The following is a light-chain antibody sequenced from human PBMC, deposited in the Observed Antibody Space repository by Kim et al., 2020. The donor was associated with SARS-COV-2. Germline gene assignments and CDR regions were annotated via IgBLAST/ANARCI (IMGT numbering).Light chain of an antibody. Sequence: DIQMTQSPSTLTASVGDRVTITCRASQTITRWLAWYRQKLGKAPELLIYGASTLRSGVPSRFSGSGSGTEFTLTINGLQPDDFATYYCKQYNLYPHTFGGGTKVDIK. CDR2: GAS. CDR1: QTITRW. V-gene: IGKV1-5*01. J-gene: IGKJ4*01. CDR3: KQYNLYPHT.